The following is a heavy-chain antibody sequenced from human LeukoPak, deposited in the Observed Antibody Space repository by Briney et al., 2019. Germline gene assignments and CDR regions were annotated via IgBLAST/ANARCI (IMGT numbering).Heavy chain of an antibody. CDR1: GFTFSSYA. Sequence: PGGSLRLSCAASGFTFSSYAMHWVRQAQGKGLEYVSAISSNGGSTYYANSVKGRFTISRDNSKNTLYLQMGSLRAEDMAVYYCARVRAGYGDYDYWGQGTLVTVSS. J-gene: IGHJ4*02. CDR3: ARVRAGYGDYDY. D-gene: IGHD4-17*01. V-gene: IGHV3-64*01. CDR2: ISSNGGST.